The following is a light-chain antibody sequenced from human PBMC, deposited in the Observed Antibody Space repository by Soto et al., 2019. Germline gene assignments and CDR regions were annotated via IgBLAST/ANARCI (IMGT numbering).Light chain of an antibody. CDR1: QSVSSSY. CDR3: QQYGSSPTWT. CDR2: GAS. V-gene: IGKV3-20*01. J-gene: IGKJ1*01. Sequence: EIVLTQSPGTLSLSPGERATLSCRASQSVSSSYLAWYQQKPGQAPRLLIYGASSRANGIPDRFSGSGSGTYFTITISRLEPEDFAVYYCQQYGSSPTWTFGQGTKVEIK.